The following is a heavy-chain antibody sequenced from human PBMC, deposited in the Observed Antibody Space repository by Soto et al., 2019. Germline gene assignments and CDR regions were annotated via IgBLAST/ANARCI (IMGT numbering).Heavy chain of an antibody. D-gene: IGHD6-19*01. CDR1: GFTFSSYS. Sequence: ESGGGLVQPGGSLRLSCAASGFTFSSYSMNWVRQAPGKGLEWVSYISSSSSTIYYADSVKGRFTISRDNAKNSLYLQMNSLRDEDTAVYYCARALRQWLADAVDIWGQGTMVTVSS. CDR3: ARALRQWLADAVDI. J-gene: IGHJ3*02. V-gene: IGHV3-48*02. CDR2: ISSSSSTI.